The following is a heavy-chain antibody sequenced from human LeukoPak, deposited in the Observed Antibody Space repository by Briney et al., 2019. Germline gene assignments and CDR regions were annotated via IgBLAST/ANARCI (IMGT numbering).Heavy chain of an antibody. D-gene: IGHD3-16*02. V-gene: IGHV3-30*02. CDR1: GFTFSSYC. CDR3: ASLGLSLTPLDY. CDR2: IRYDGSNK. J-gene: IGHJ4*02. Sequence: GGSLRLSCAAPGFTFSSYCMPWVRQPTGKGLGWEEFIRYDGSNKYYADSVKGRFTISRDNSKNTLYLQMNSLRAEETAVYYCASLGLSLTPLDYCGQGTLVTVSS.